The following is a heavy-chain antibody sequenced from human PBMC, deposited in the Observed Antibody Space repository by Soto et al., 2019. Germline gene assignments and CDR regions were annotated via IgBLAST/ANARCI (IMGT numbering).Heavy chain of an antibody. V-gene: IGHV3-23*01. D-gene: IGHD4-4*01. CDR2: ISGSGGST. CDR1: GFTFSSYA. J-gene: IGHJ4*02. CDR3: VPTVLRLHLLLDY. Sequence: EVQLLESGGGLVQPGGSLRLSCAASGFTFSSYAMSWVRQAPGKGLEWVSAISGSGGSTYYADSVKGRFTISRDNSKNTLYLQMNSLRAEDTAVYYCVPTVLRLHLLLDYWGQGTLVTVSS.